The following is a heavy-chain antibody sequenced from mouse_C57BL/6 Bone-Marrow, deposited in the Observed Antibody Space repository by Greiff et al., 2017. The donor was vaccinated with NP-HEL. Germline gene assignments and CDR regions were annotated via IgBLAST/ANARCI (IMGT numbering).Heavy chain of an antibody. Sequence: DVQLQESGAELVRPGASVKLSCTASGFNIKDDYMHWVKQRPEQGLEWIGWIDPENGDTEYASKFQGKATITADTSSNTAYLQLSSLTSEDTAVYYCTTYYKALILDYWGQGTTLTVSS. CDR2: IDPENGDT. V-gene: IGHV14-4*01. CDR3: TTYYKALILDY. CDR1: GFNIKDDY. D-gene: IGHD2-12*01. J-gene: IGHJ2*01.